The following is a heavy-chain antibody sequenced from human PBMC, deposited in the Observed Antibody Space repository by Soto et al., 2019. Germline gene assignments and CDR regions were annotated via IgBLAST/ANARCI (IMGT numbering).Heavy chain of an antibody. Sequence: GGSLRLSCVASGLTVSHNYMAWVRQTPEMGLEWVSILYTEGTTYYADSVKGRFTISRDSSKNTLFLQMDSLRAEDTAVYYCVRPRPSGENYGMDVWGQGTTVTVSS. V-gene: IGHV3-53*01. CDR2: LYTEGTT. D-gene: IGHD3-16*01. CDR3: VRPRPSGENYGMDV. CDR1: GLTVSHNY. J-gene: IGHJ6*02.